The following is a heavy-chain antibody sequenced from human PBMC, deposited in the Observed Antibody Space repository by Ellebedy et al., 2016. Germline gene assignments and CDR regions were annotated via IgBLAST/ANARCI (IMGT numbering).Heavy chain of an antibody. D-gene: IGHD1-14*01. Sequence: GGSLRLXCAASGFTFSSYWMSWVRQAPGKGLEWVANIKQDGSEKYYVDSVKGRFTISRDNAKNSLYLQMNSLRAEDTALYYCAKAVTHYYYYMDVWGKGTTVTVSS. J-gene: IGHJ6*03. CDR1: GFTFSSYW. V-gene: IGHV3-7*03. CDR3: AKAVTHYYYYMDV. CDR2: IKQDGSEK.